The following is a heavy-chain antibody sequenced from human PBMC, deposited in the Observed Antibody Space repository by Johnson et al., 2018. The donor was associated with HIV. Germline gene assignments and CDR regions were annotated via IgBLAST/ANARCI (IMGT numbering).Heavy chain of an antibody. CDR2: INWNGGST. CDR1: GFTFDDYG. CDR3: ARDWDYYDSSGYYYANMVDAFDV. J-gene: IGHJ3*01. D-gene: IGHD3-22*01. Sequence: VQLVESGGGVVRPGESLRLSCAASGFTFDDYGMSWVRQAPGKGLEWVSGINWNGGSTGYADSVKGRFTISRDNAKNSLYLQMHSLRAEDTALYYCARDWDYYDSSGYYYANMVDAFDVWGQGTVVTVSS. V-gene: IGHV3-20*04.